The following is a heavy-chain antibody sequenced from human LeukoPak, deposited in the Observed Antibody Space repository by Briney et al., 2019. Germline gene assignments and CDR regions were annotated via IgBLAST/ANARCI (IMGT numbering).Heavy chain of an antibody. D-gene: IGHD1-26*01. Sequence: GGSLRLSCAASGFTVNRNYTSWVRQAPGKGLEWVSVIYSGGTIDYADSVKGRFTISRDNSRNTLYLQMNSLRAEDTAVYYCARGSGSYCFDYWGQGALVTVSS. CDR2: IYSGGTI. V-gene: IGHV3-53*01. CDR3: ARGSGSYCFDY. CDR1: GFTVNRNY. J-gene: IGHJ4*02.